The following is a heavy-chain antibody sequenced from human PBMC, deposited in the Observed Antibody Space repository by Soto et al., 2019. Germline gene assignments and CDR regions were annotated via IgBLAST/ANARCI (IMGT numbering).Heavy chain of an antibody. D-gene: IGHD1-26*01. Sequence: GGSLRLSCAASGFTFSSYEMNWVRQAPGKGLEWVAVISYDGSNKYYADSVKGRFTISRDNSKNTLYLQMNSLRAEDTAVYYCAREKSGSYYYYYGMDVWGQGTTVTVSS. CDR2: ISYDGSNK. J-gene: IGHJ6*02. CDR3: AREKSGSYYYYYGMDV. CDR1: GFTFSSYE. V-gene: IGHV3-30*04.